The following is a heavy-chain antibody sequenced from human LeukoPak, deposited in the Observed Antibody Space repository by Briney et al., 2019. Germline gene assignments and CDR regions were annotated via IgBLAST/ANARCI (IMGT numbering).Heavy chain of an antibody. CDR3: AKDDWLPDY. J-gene: IGHJ4*02. D-gene: IGHD3-9*01. CDR2: ISYDGSNK. V-gene: IGHV3-30*18. CDR1: GFTFSSYG. Sequence: GGSLRLSCAASGFTFSSYGMHWVRQAPGKGLEWVAVISYDGSNKYYADSVKGRFTISRDNSKNTLYLQMNSLRAEDTAVYYCAKDDWLPDYWGQGTLVTVSS.